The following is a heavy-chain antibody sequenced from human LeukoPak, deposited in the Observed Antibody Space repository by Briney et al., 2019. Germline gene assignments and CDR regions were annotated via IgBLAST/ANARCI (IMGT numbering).Heavy chain of an antibody. CDR2: IYWDDDK. CDR1: GFSLSTSGVG. CDR3: AHVLPMAAPPPGWFDP. J-gene: IGHJ5*02. V-gene: IGHV2-5*02. Sequence: SGPTLVNPTPTLTLTCTFSGFSLSTSGVGVGWIRQPPGKALEWLALIYWDDDKRYSPSLKSRLTITKDTSKNQVVLTMTNMDPVDPATNYCAHVLPMAAPPPGWFDPWGQGTLVTVSS. D-gene: IGHD2-8*01.